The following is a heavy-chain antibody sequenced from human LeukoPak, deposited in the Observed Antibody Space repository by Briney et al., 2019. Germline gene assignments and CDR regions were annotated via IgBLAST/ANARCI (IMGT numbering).Heavy chain of an antibody. V-gene: IGHV1-8*01. Sequence: ASVKVSCKASGYTFTSYDINWVRQATGQGLEWMGWMNPNSGNTGYAQKFQGRVTMTRNTSISTAYMELSRLRSDDTAVYYCARTTRPQYYDFWSGPRIYGMDVWGQGTTVTVSS. D-gene: IGHD3-3*01. CDR1: GYTFTSYD. CDR2: MNPNSGNT. CDR3: ARTTRPQYYDFWSGPRIYGMDV. J-gene: IGHJ6*02.